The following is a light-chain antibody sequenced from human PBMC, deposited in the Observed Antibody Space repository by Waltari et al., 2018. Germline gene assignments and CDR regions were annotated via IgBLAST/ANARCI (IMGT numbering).Light chain of an antibody. CDR1: TSGGSTY. CDR3: QQYGASLIT. V-gene: IGKV3-20*01. CDR2: GAS. Sequence: CRASTSGGSTYSSGYEQKPGPRPSVLIYGASSRATGIPDRVSGSGSGTDFTLTISRLEPEDFAVYFCQQYGASLITFGQGTRLEIK. J-gene: IGKJ5*01.